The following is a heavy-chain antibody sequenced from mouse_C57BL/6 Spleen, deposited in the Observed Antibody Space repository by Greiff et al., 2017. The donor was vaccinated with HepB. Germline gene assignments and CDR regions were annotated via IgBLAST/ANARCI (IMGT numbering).Heavy chain of an antibody. CDR2: IDPSDSET. Sequence: VQLQQPGAELVRPGSSVKLSCKASGYTFTSYWMHWVKQRPIQGLEWIGNIDPSDSETHYNQKFKDKATLTVDKSSSTAYMQLSSLTSEDSAVYSCARSHDGYAAWFAYWGQGTLVTVSA. CDR3: ARSHDGYAAWFAY. D-gene: IGHD2-3*01. CDR1: GYTFTSYW. J-gene: IGHJ3*01. V-gene: IGHV1-52*01.